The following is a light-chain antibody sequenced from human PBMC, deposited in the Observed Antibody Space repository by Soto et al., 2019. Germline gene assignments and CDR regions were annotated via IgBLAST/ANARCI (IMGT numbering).Light chain of an antibody. Sequence: QSALTQPASVSGVPVHSSSISCTGTSSDVGGYNYVSWYQQHPGKAPKLMIYDVSNRPSGVSNRFSGSKSGNTASLTISGLQAEDEADYYCSSYTSSSTLRVFGTGTKVTVL. CDR2: DVS. CDR1: SSDVGGYNY. V-gene: IGLV2-14*01. J-gene: IGLJ1*01. CDR3: SSYTSSSTLRV.